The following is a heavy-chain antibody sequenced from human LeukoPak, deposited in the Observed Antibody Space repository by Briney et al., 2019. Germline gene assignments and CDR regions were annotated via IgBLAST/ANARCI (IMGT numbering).Heavy chain of an antibody. Sequence: GGSLRLSCAASGFTFSSYGMHWVRQAPGKGLEWVAFIRYDGSNKYYADSVKGRFTISRDNSKNTLYLQMNSLRAEDTAVYYCARDPRKHSSSSGYYWGQGTLVTVSS. CDR1: GFTFSSYG. V-gene: IGHV3-30*02. J-gene: IGHJ4*02. CDR2: IRYDGSNK. D-gene: IGHD6-6*01. CDR3: ARDPRKHSSSSGYY.